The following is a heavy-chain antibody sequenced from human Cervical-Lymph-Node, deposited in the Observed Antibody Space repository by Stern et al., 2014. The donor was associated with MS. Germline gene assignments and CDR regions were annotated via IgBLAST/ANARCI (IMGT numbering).Heavy chain of an antibody. D-gene: IGHD6-6*01. Sequence: VQLVESGGGVVQPGRSLRLSCEASGFTFSSYGMHWVRQAPGKGLEWVAGISYDGSNKYYADSVKGRFTISRDNSKNTLYLQMNSLRAEDTAVYYCAKSSSPSHYYYYGMDVWGQGTTVTVSS. CDR2: ISYDGSNK. CDR3: AKSSSPSHYYYYGMDV. J-gene: IGHJ6*02. V-gene: IGHV3-30*18. CDR1: GFTFSSYG.